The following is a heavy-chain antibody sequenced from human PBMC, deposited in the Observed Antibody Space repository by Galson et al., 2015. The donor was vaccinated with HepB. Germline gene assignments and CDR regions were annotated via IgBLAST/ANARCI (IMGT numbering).Heavy chain of an antibody. J-gene: IGHJ3*02. CDR3: AKDTYYYDSSGYYYVYLDAFDI. D-gene: IGHD3-22*01. CDR1: GFTFSSYA. CDR2: ISGSGGST. V-gene: IGHV3-23*01. Sequence: SLRLSCAASGFTFSSYAMSWVRQAPGKGLEWVSAISGSGGSTYYADSVKGRFTISRDNSKNTLCLQMNSLRAEDTAVYYCAKDTYYYDSSGYYYVYLDAFDIWGQGTMVTVSS.